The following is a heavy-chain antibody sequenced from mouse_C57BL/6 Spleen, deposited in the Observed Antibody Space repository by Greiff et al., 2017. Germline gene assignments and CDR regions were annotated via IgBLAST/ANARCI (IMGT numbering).Heavy chain of an antibody. CDR3: ARGFGTGGYFDV. V-gene: IGHV1-76*01. CDR2: IYPGSGNT. D-gene: IGHD4-1*01. Sequence: QVQLQQSGAELVRPGASVKLSCKASGYTFTDYYINWVKQRPGQGLEWIARIYPGSGNTYYNEKFKGKATLTAEKSSSTAYMQLSSLTSEDSAVYFCARGFGTGGYFDVWGTGTTVTVSS. CDR1: GYTFTDYY. J-gene: IGHJ1*03.